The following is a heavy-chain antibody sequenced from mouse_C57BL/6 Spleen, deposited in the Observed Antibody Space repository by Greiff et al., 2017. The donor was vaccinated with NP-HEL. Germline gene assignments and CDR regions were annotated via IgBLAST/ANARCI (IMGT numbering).Heavy chain of an antibody. D-gene: IGHD1-1*01. CDR1: GYSFTDYN. CDR2: INPNYGTT. V-gene: IGHV1-39*01. J-gene: IGHJ1*03. Sequence: EVKLMESGPELVKPGASVKISCKASGYSFTDYNMNWVKQSNGKSLEWIGVINPNYGTTSYNQKFKGKATLTVDQSSSTAYMQLNSLTSEDSAVYYCARECQTTVVARYFDVWGTGTTVTVSS. CDR3: ARECQTTVVARYFDV.